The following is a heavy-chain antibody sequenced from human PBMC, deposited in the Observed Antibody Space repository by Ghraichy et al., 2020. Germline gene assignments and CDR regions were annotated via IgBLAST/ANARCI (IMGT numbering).Heavy chain of an antibody. J-gene: IGHJ4*02. D-gene: IGHD3-9*01. CDR3: AKDLYRSILTGYYPTQSDY. CDR2: ISGSGGST. V-gene: IGHV3-23*01. Sequence: GGSLRLSCAASGFTFSSYAMSWVRQAPGKGLEWVSAISGSGGSTYYADSVKGRFTISRDNSKNTLYLQMNSLRAEDTAVYYCAKDLYRSILTGYYPTQSDYWGQGTLVTVSS. CDR1: GFTFSSYA.